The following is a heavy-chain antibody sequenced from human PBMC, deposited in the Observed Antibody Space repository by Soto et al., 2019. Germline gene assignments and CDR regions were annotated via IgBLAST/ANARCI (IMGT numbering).Heavy chain of an antibody. D-gene: IGHD3-16*02. CDR1: GFTFSSYD. CDR2: IGTAGDT. J-gene: IGHJ6*02. V-gene: IGHV3-13*01. Sequence: GGSLRLSCAASGFTFSSYDMHWVRQATGNGLEWVSAIGTAGDTYYPGSVKGRFTTSRENHNNTLYLQINSLSDQDTAVYYCASGGKSYCFIKKAYYFYDMDVWGQGTTVTVSS. CDR3: ASGGKSYCFIKKAYYFYDMDV.